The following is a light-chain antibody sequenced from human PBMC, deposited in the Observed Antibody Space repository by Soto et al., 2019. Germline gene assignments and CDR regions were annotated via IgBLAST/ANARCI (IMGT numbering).Light chain of an antibody. CDR1: FSDVGGYDY. CDR2: EVT. CDR3: SSHTSGSTRV. V-gene: IGLV2-14*01. Sequence: QSALTQPASVCGSTRQSIAISCTGTFSDVGGYDYVSWYQQHPDKAPKLMIYEVTKRPSGVSNRFSGSKSGNTASLTISGLQPEDEADYYCSSHTSGSTRVFGSGTKVTVL. J-gene: IGLJ1*01.